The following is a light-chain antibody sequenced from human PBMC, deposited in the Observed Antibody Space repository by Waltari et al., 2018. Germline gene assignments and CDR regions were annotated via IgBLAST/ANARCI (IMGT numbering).Light chain of an antibody. CDR2: EDT. J-gene: IGLJ3*02. CDR3: QSYDDFDWI. Sequence: NVILTQPHSVSEFPGKTVTITCTASSGRIATHYVQWYQQRPGSGPTTVNYEDTQRPSGVPARFSGSIDSSSNSASLTISGLQPEDEADYYCQSYDDFDWIFGGGTKLTVL. CDR1: SGRIATHY. V-gene: IGLV6-57*02.